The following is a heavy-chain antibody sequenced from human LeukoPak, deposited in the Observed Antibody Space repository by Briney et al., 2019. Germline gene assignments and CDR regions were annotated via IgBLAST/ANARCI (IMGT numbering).Heavy chain of an antibody. D-gene: IGHD3-3*02. CDR1: GGSISSSSYY. V-gene: IGHV4-39*07. Sequence: SETLSLTCTVSGGSISSSSYYWGWIRQPPGKGLEWIGSIYYSGSTYYNPSLKSRVTISVDTSKNQFSLKLSSVTAADTAVYYCARVLEGWYDFQHWGQGTLVTVSS. CDR2: IYYSGST. J-gene: IGHJ1*01. CDR3: ARVLEGWYDFQH.